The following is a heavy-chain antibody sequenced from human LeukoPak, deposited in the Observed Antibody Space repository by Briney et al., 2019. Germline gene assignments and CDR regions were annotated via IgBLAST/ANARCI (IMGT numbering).Heavy chain of an antibody. CDR2: IYYSGST. V-gene: IGHV4-59*08. J-gene: IGHJ4*02. D-gene: IGHD6-25*01. Sequence: PSETLSLTCTVSGGSITSYYWSWIRQSPGKGLEWIGYIYYSGSTNYNPSLKSRVIISVDTSKNQFSLKLSSVTAADTAVYYCARRSYSSGFYYFDYWGQGTLVTVSS. CDR3: ARRSYSSGFYYFDY. CDR1: GGSITSYY.